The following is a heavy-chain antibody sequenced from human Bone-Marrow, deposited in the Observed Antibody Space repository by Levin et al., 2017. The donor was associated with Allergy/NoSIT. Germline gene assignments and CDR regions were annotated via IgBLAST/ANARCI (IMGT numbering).Heavy chain of an antibody. CDR3: ARGGSWTTILSY. CDR2: IYHRGNT. J-gene: IGHJ4*02. CDR1: GGSINSYY. Sequence: GSLRLSCTVSGGSINSYYWSWIRQPPGKGLEWIGYIYHRGNTNYNPSLKSRVTISVDTSKKQFSLKLTSVTAADTAVYYCARGGSWTTILSYWGQGTLVTVSS. D-gene: IGHD1-1*01. V-gene: IGHV4-59*01.